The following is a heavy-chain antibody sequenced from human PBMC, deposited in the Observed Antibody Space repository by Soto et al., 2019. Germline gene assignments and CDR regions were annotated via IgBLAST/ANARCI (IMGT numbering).Heavy chain of an antibody. V-gene: IGHV4-31*03. D-gene: IGHD2-2*01. CDR2: IYYSGST. Sequence: PSETLSLTCTVSGGSISCVGYYWSWIRQHPGKGLELIGDIYYSGSTYYNPSLKRRVTISVDTSQNQFSLKLSSVTAADTAVYYCARDWPGYCSSPSCYAFDXWGQGTMLTVS. J-gene: IGHJ3*01. CDR3: ARDWPGYCSSPSCYAFDX. CDR1: GGSISCVGYY.